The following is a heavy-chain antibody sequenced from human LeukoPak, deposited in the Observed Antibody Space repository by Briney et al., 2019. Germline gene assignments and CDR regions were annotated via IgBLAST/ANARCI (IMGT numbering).Heavy chain of an antibody. J-gene: IGHJ5*02. CDR2: IYTSGST. D-gene: IGHD2-2*01. CDR3: ARYCSSTSCYDGLDP. Sequence: PSETLSLTCTVSGGSISSYYWSWIRQPAGKGLEWIGRIYTSGSTNYNPSLKSRVTMSVDTSKNQFSLKLSSVTAADTAVYYRARYCSSTSCYDGLDPWGQGTLVTVSS. V-gene: IGHV4-4*07. CDR1: GGSISSYY.